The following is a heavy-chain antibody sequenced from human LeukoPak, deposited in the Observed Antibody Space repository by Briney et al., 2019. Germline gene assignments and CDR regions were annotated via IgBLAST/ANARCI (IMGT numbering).Heavy chain of an antibody. CDR2: IRYDENDK. D-gene: IGHD1-26*01. CDR1: GFTSSNYD. J-gene: IGHJ4*02. Sequence: PGGSLRLSCAASGFTSSNYDMHWVRQAPGKGLEWVAFIRYDENDKYYADAVQGRFTISRDNSKNTLFLQMNSLTTDGTAVYYCAEGSYYAYWGQGTLVTVSS. CDR3: AEGSYYAY. V-gene: IGHV3-30*02.